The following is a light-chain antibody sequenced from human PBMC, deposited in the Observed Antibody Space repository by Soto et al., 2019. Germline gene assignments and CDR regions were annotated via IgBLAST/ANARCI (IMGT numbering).Light chain of an antibody. CDR1: QAIRND. CDR2: GIS. CDR3: LHDALFPYS. J-gene: IGKJ2*03. Sequence: AIQMTQSPSSLSASVGDTVTFTCRASQAIRNDLGWFQQRPGKPPKLLIYGISILQTGVPSRFSGSGSGTYFSLTFSGLQPEDFATYYCLHDALFPYSFVQGTRLEI. V-gene: IGKV1-6*01.